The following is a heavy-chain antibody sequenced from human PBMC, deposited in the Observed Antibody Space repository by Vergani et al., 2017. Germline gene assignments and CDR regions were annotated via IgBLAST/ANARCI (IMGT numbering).Heavy chain of an antibody. V-gene: IGHV3-48*03. CDR3: ATLRIVRGPDDD. Sequence: EVQLVESGGGLVQPGGSLRLSCAASGFTFSSYEMNWVRQAPGKGLEWVSYISSSGSTIYYADSVKGRFTISRDNAKNSLYLQMNSLRAEDTAVYYCATLRIVRGPDDDWVQGTLVTVAS. CDR1: GFTFSSYE. D-gene: IGHD3-10*01. J-gene: IGHJ4*02. CDR2: ISSSGSTI.